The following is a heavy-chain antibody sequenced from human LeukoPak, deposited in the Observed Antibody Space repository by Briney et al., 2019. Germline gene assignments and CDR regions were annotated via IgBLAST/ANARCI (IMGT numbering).Heavy chain of an antibody. Sequence: ASVKVSCKASGYTFTSYGISWVRQAPGQGLEWMGWISTYNGDTDYAQKLQGRVTMTTDTSTSTAYMELRSLRSDDTAVYYCARDSIRGVRLLDYWGQGTLVTVSS. CDR1: GYTFTSYG. J-gene: IGHJ4*02. V-gene: IGHV1-18*01. CDR2: ISTYNGDT. CDR3: ARDSIRGVRLLDY. D-gene: IGHD3-10*01.